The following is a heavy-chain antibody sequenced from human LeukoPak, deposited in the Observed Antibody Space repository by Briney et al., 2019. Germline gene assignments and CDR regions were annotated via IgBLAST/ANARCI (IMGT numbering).Heavy chain of an antibody. J-gene: IGHJ6*04. V-gene: IGHV3-48*03. CDR1: GFTFSSYA. D-gene: IGHD3-10*02. CDR2: ISSSGSTI. Sequence: GGSLRLSCAASGFTFSSYAMNWVRQAPGKGLEWVSYISSSGSTIYYADSVKGRFTISRDNVKNSPYLQMNSLRAEDTAVYYCAELGITMIGGVWGKGTTVTISS. CDR3: AELGITMIGGV.